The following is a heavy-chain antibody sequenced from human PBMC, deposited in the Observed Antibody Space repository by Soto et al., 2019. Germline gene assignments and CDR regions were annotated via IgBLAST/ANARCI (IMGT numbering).Heavy chain of an antibody. CDR3: ARESSSYLNYYYGMDV. V-gene: IGHV3-53*01. CDR2: IYSGGST. CDR1: GFTVSSNY. D-gene: IGHD6-6*01. J-gene: IGHJ6*02. Sequence: GGSLRLSCAASGFTVSSNYMSWVRQAPGKGLEWVSVIYSGGSTYYADSVKGRFTISRDNSKNTLYLQMNSLRAEDTAVYYCARESSSYLNYYYGMDVWGQGTTVTVSS.